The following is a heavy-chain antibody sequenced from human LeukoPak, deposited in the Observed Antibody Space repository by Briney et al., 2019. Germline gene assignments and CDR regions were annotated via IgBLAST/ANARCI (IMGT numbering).Heavy chain of an antibody. D-gene: IGHD3-3*01. CDR1: GLIYVPLR. CDR3: ARGIDEWLYLNY. CDR2: MSRDGSEV. V-gene: IGHV3-7*04. Sequence: GRSLPLTRLCSGLIYVPLRCRWLRPAPGKGPAFVAPMSRDGSEVAYGNSVRGRFTISRDNSKNSLYLQMYSLRAEDTAVYYCARGIDEWLYLNYWGQGALVTVSS. J-gene: IGHJ4*02.